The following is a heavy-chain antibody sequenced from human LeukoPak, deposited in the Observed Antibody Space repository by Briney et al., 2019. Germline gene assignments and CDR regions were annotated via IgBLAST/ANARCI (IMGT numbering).Heavy chain of an antibody. CDR2: ISGSGGST. Sequence: PGGSLRLSCAASGFTFSSYGMSWVRQAPGKGLEWVSAISGSGGSTYYADSVRGRFTISRDNSKNTLYLQMNSLRPEDTAVYYCAKVGTTITTHQYFDLWGRGTLVIVSS. CDR3: AKVGTTITTHQYFDL. J-gene: IGHJ2*01. V-gene: IGHV3-23*01. D-gene: IGHD4-11*01. CDR1: GFTFSSYG.